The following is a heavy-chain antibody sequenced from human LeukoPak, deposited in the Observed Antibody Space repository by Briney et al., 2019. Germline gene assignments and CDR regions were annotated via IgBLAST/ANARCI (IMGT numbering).Heavy chain of an antibody. D-gene: IGHD6-19*01. CDR3: ASFHCLEDDGYSSGCPKAYFDY. CDR2: IYYTGST. Sequence: SETLSLTCTVSGGSISSSSYYWGWIRQPPGKGLEWIGSIYYTGSTNYNPSLKSRVTISVDTSKNQSSLKLSSVTAADTAVYYCASFHCLEDDGYSSGCPKAYFDYWGQGTLVTASS. CDR1: GGSISSSSYY. J-gene: IGHJ4*02. V-gene: IGHV4-39*07.